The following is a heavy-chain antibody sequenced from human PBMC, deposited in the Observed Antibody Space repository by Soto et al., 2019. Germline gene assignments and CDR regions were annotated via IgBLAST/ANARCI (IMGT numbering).Heavy chain of an antibody. CDR2: ISAYNGNT. CDR3: ARGDYYDILTGYSRSFDY. CDR1: GYTFNSYG. V-gene: IGHV1-18*01. J-gene: IGHJ4*02. Sequence: ASVKVSCKASGYTFNSYGISWVRQAPGQGLEWMGWISAYNGNTNYAQKLQGRVTMTTDTSTSTAYMELRSLRSDDTAVYYCARGDYYDILTGYSRSFDYWGQGTLVTVS. D-gene: IGHD3-9*01.